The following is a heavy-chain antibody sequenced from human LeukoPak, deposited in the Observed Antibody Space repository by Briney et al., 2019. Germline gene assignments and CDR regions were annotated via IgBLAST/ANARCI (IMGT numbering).Heavy chain of an antibody. Sequence: GGSLRLSCAASGFTVSSNYMSWVRQAPGKGLEWVSVIYSGGSTYYADSVKGRFTISRDNSKNTLYLQMNSLRAEDTAVYYCARAIPYYYYGMHVWAQGPTVPVPS. V-gene: IGHV3-53*01. CDR2: IYSGGST. D-gene: IGHD2-2*02. CDR3: ARAIPYYYYGMHV. J-gene: IGHJ6*02. CDR1: GFTVSSNY.